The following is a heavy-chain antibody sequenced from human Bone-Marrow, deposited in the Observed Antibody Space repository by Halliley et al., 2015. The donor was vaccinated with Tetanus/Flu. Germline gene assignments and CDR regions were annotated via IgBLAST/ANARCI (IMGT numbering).Heavy chain of an antibody. CDR1: GFTFGNYW. Sequence: SLRLSCVGSGFTFGNYWMSWVRQAPGKGLEWVATIKQHGSERQYVDSVKGRFTVSRADARNSLYLQMDSLRAEDTAVYYCARVVDSRTIFGVVTPCYFYGMDIWGQGPTVTVSS. CDR3: ARVVDSRTIFGVVTPCYFYGMDI. D-gene: IGHD3-3*01. J-gene: IGHJ6*02. CDR2: IKQHGSER. V-gene: IGHV3-7*01.